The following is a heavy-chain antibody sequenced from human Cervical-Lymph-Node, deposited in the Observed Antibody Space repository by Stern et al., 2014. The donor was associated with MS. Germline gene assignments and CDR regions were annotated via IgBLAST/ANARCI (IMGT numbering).Heavy chain of an antibody. Sequence: VQLVESGPGLVKPSQTLSLTCTVSGGSISSGSYYWSWIRQPAGKGLEWIGRIYTSGSTNYNPSLKSRVTISVDPSKTHFSRKLSSVTAADTAVYYCAREPYCSGGSCYRWFDPWGQGTLVTVSS. V-gene: IGHV4-61*02. J-gene: IGHJ5*02. CDR1: GGSISSGSYY. D-gene: IGHD2-15*01. CDR3: AREPYCSGGSCYRWFDP. CDR2: IYTSGST.